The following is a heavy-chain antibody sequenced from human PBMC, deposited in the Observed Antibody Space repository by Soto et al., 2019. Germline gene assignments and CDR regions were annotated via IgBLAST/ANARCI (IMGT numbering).Heavy chain of an antibody. D-gene: IGHD6-6*01. Sequence: ASVKVSCKVSGYSLTASHMRWVRQAPGLELVWMGTIVPIIGHANIAKKYKGRVALSWDTSTSTVYMELSGLRSGDTAVYYCARAPYSSSSFFFDYWGQGTPVTVSS. J-gene: IGHJ4*02. CDR1: GYSLTASH. CDR3: ARAPYSSSSFFFDY. CDR2: IVPIIGHA. V-gene: IGHV1-46*01.